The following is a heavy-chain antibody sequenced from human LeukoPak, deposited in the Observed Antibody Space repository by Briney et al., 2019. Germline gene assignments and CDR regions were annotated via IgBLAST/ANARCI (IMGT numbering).Heavy chain of an antibody. CDR2: IYPGDSDT. Sequence: GESLKISCKGSGYSFTSYWIGWVRQMPGKGLEWMGIIYPGDSDTRYSPSFQGQVTISADKSISTAYLQWSSLKASDTAMYYCARHVMYYYDSSGYYPDYWGQGTLVTVSS. CDR1: GYSFTSYW. D-gene: IGHD3-22*01. J-gene: IGHJ4*02. CDR3: ARHVMYYYDSSGYYPDY. V-gene: IGHV5-51*01.